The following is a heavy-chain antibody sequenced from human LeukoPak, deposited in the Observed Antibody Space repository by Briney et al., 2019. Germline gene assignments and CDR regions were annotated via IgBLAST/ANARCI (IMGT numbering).Heavy chain of an antibody. Sequence: GGSLRLSCAASGFTFSSYGMHWVRQAPGKGLEWVAFIRFDGSNKYYADSVKGRFTISRDNAKNSLYLQMNSLRAEDTAVYYCARVAYYDFWSGYPNLRDAFDIWGQGTMVTVSS. CDR3: ARVAYYDFWSGYPNLRDAFDI. CDR1: GFTFSSYG. J-gene: IGHJ3*02. V-gene: IGHV3-30*02. D-gene: IGHD3-3*01. CDR2: IRFDGSNK.